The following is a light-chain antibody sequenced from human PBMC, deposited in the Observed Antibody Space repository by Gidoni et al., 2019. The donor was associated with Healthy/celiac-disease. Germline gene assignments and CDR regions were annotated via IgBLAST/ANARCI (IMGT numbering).Light chain of an antibody. CDR2: DAS. J-gene: IGKJ2*01. V-gene: IGKV1-33*01. Sequence: DIQMTQSPSSLSASVGDRATITCQASQDISNYLNWYQQKPGKAPKLLIYDASNLETGVPSRFSGSGSGTDFTFTISSLQPEDIATYYCQQYDNLPVFGQGTKLEIK. CDR3: QQYDNLPV. CDR1: QDISNY.